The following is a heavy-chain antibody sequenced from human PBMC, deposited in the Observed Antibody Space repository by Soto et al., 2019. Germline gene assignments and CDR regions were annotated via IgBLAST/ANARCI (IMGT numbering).Heavy chain of an antibody. D-gene: IGHD5-18*01. V-gene: IGHV3-7*03. Sequence: LRLSCVVSGFTFSSYWMTWVRQVPGKGLEWVANIKQDGTEKYYVDSVRGRFTISRDNAKNSLYLQMNSLRAEDTAVYYCARVRKTATGDYWGQGTQVTVSS. CDR3: ARVRKTATGDY. CDR1: GFTFSSYW. J-gene: IGHJ4*02. CDR2: IKQDGTEK.